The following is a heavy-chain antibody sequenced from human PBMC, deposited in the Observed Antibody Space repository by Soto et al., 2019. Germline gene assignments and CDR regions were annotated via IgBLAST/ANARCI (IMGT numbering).Heavy chain of an antibody. CDR2: IFHDGNT. Sequence: SETLSLTCAVSGASIGSGGWWRWVRQPPGKGLVWIAEIFHDGNTNYSPSLKSRVTISVDKSQNQFSLNVYSVTAADTAVYYCARHEGWTGPDQWGQGTLVTVSS. CDR1: GASIGSGGW. D-gene: IGHD2-8*02. V-gene: IGHV4-4*02. CDR3: ARHEGWTGPDQ. J-gene: IGHJ5*02.